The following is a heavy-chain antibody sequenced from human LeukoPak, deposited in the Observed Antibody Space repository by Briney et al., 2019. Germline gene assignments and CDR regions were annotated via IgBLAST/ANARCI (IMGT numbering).Heavy chain of an antibody. D-gene: IGHD2-8*02. J-gene: IGHJ6*03. V-gene: IGHV5-51*01. CDR1: GYSFTSYW. CDR3: ARLGDWCYPSPYYMDV. Sequence: GESLKISCKGSGYSFTSYWIGWVRQMPGKGLEWMGIIYPGDSDTRYSPSFQGQVTISADKSISTAYLQWSSLKASDTAMYYCARLGDWCYPSPYYMDVWGKGTTVTVSS. CDR2: IYPGDSDT.